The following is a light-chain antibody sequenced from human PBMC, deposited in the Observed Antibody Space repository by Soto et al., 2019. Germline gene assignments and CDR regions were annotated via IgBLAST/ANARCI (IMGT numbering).Light chain of an antibody. CDR3: QQHLNWPPY. J-gene: IGKJ5*01. V-gene: IGKV3-15*01. CDR2: DAS. Sequence: EIVLTQSPGTLSLSPGERATLSCRASQSVSSNLAWFQQKPGQAPRLLIYDASTRATGVPARFSGSGSGTEFTLTISSLQSEDFAVYYCQQHLNWPPYFGQGTRLEIK. CDR1: QSVSSN.